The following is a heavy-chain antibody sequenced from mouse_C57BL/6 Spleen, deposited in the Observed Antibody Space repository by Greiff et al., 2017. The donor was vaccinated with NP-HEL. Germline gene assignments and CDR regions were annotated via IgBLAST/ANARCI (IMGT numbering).Heavy chain of an antibody. CDR3: AGSRDSSGYVPCY. D-gene: IGHD3-2*02. Sequence: QVQLQQSGAELVRPGTSVKVSCKASGYAFTNYLIEWVKQRPGQGLEWIGVINPGSGGTNYNEKFKGKATLTADKSSSTAYMQLSSLTSEDSAVYFCAGSRDSSGYVPCYWGKGTLVTVSA. CDR1: GYAFTNYL. CDR2: INPGSGGT. V-gene: IGHV1-54*01. J-gene: IGHJ3*01.